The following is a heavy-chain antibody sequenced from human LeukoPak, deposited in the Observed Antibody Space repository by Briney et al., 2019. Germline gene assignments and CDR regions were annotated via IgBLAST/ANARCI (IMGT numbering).Heavy chain of an antibody. CDR2: IYHSGST. V-gene: IGHV4-30-2*01. CDR3: ARVGTHTYWYFDL. D-gene: IGHD7-27*01. CDR1: GGSISSGGYY. J-gene: IGHJ2*01. Sequence: SQTLSLTCTVSGGSISSGGYYWSWIRQPPGKGLEWIGYIYHSGSTYYNPSLKSRVTISVDRSKNQFSLKLSSVTAADTAVYYCARVGTHTYWYFDLWGRGTLVTVSS.